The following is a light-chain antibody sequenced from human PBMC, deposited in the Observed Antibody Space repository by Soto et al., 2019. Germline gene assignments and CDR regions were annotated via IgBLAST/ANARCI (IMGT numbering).Light chain of an antibody. CDR2: AAS. CDR1: QGVSKW. CDR3: QQTNSFPFT. Sequence: DIQMTQSPSSVSASVGDRVTITCRASQGVSKWLAWYQQKPGKAPKLLIYAASSLQSGVPSRFSGSNDSGSGTDFTLTISSLQPEDFATYYCQQTNSFPFTFGPGTKVDIK. V-gene: IGKV1-12*02. J-gene: IGKJ3*01.